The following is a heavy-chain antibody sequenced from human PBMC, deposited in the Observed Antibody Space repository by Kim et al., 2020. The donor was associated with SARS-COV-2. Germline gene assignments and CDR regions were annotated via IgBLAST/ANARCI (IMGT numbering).Heavy chain of an antibody. J-gene: IGHJ4*02. Sequence: YAASVKGRCTISRENAKSTLDLQMNSLRPEDTAVYYCTRGSGSYGFDSWGQGILVAVSS. D-gene: IGHD1-26*01. V-gene: IGHV3-74*01. CDR3: TRGSGSYGFDS.